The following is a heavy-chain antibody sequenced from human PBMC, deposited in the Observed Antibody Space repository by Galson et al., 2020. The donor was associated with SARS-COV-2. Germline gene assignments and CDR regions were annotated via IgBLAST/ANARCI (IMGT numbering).Heavy chain of an antibody. V-gene: IGHV3-21*01. Sequence: GGSLRLSCAVSGFTFNSYTMSWVRQAPGKGPEWVSSISNNSDYIYYVDSLKGRFTISRDNAKNALYLQMNSLRAEDTAVYYCARETSWAMFGMDVWGQGTTGTGSS. D-gene: IGHD1-26*01. CDR1: GFTFNSYT. CDR3: ARETSWAMFGMDV. CDR2: ISNNSDYI. J-gene: IGHJ6*02.